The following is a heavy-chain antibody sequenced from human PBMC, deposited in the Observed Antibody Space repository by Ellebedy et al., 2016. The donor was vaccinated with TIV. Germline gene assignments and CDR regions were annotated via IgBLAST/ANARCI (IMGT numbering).Heavy chain of an antibody. J-gene: IGHJ5*02. V-gene: IGHV4-59*08. CDR2: ILNDGST. CDR3: ARHSIRQNYFDP. CDR1: DDYISSPY. D-gene: IGHD1-7*01. Sequence: MPSETLSLTCTVSDDYISSPYCSWIRQPPGKGLEWIGYILNDGSTRYNPSLKSRVTISVDTSKKLFSLKLTSVTAADTAMYHCARHSIRQNYFDPWGQGTLVTVSS.